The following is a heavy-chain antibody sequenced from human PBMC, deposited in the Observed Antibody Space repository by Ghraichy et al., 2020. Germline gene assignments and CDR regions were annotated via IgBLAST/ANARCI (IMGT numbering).Heavy chain of an antibody. D-gene: IGHD6-19*01. CDR1: GYTFTHHG. CDR2: ISAYNGDT. CDR3: ARDPSNTSGWYQRFDP. V-gene: IGHV1-18*01. Sequence: ASVKVSCKASGYTFTHHGISWVRQAPGQGLEWMGWISAYNGDTKFAQNFQGRLTMTTDSSTNTAHMELRSLGSDATAVYYCARDPSNTSGWYQRFDPWGQGTLFTVSA. J-gene: IGHJ5*02.